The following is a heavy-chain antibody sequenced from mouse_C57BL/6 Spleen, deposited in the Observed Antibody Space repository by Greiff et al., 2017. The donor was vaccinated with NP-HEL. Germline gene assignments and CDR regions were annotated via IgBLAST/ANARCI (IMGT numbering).Heavy chain of an antibody. CDR1: GYTFTDYE. Sequence: VKLQESGAELVRPGASVTLSCKASGYTFTDYEMHWVKQTPVHGLEWIGAIDPETGGTAYNQKFKGKAILTADKSSSTAYMELRSLTSEDSAVYYCTRDDYDGEFAYWGQGTLVTVSA. CDR3: TRDDYDGEFAY. J-gene: IGHJ3*01. D-gene: IGHD2-4*01. V-gene: IGHV1-15*01. CDR2: IDPETGGT.